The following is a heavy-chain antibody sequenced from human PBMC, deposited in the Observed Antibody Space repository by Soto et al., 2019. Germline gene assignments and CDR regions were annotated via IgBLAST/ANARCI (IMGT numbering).Heavy chain of an antibody. CDR3: AKDPTSYDSSAQFDP. J-gene: IGHJ5*02. CDR1: GFSFSTYA. D-gene: IGHD3-22*01. CDR2: ISGGGGST. V-gene: IGHV3-23*01. Sequence: EVQLLESGGRLVQPGGSLRLSCAASGFSFSTYAMNRVRRAPGKGLEWVSGISGGGGSTYHADSVKGRFTISRDNSKNTLYLQMNSLRAEDTAVYYCAKDPTSYDSSAQFDPWGQGTLVTVSS.